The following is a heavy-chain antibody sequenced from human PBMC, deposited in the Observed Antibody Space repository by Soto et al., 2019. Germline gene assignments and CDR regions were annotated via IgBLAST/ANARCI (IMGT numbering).Heavy chain of an antibody. Sequence: QVKLQESGPGLVKPSETLSLTCTVSGGSISSYYWSWIRQPPGKGLEWIGYIYYSGSTNYNPSLKSRVTISVDTSKNQFSLKLSSVTAADTAVYYCAREGSADAFDIWGQGTMVTVSS. CDR3: AREGSADAFDI. V-gene: IGHV4-59*01. CDR2: IYYSGST. CDR1: GGSISSYY. J-gene: IGHJ3*02.